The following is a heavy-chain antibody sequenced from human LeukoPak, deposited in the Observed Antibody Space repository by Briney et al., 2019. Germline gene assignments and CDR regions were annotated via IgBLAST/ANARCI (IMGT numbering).Heavy chain of an antibody. CDR2: IIPIFGTA. CDR3: ARLGPVTKDHYCDY. Sequence: SVKVSCKASGGTFSTYAISWVRQAPGQGLEWMGGIIPIFGTANYAQKFQGRVTITADKSTSTAYMELSSLRGEDTAVYFCARLGPVTKDHYCDYWGQGTLVTVSS. CDR1: GGTFSTYA. D-gene: IGHD4-17*01. J-gene: IGHJ4*02. V-gene: IGHV1-69*06.